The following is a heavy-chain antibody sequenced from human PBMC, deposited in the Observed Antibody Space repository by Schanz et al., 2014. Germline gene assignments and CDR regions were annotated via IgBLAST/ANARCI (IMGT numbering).Heavy chain of an antibody. CDR1: GFTFSSYA. Sequence: EVQLLESGGGLVQPGGSLRLSCAASGFTFSSYAMSWVRQAPGKGLEWVSGISDNGISTYYADSVKGRFSISRENSKSILYLQRNSLRAEDTAVYYCAKAGSGWSTAGYYYWGQGTLVAVSA. V-gene: IGHV3-23*01. D-gene: IGHD6-19*01. CDR2: ISDNGIST. J-gene: IGHJ4*02. CDR3: AKAGSGWSTAGYYY.